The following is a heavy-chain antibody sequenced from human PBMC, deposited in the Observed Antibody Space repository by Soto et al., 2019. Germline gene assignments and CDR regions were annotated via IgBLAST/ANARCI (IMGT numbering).Heavy chain of an antibody. CDR3: ARGQQVVSGYASHAFDI. V-gene: IGHV1-69*01. D-gene: IGHD5-12*01. CDR2: IIPIFGTA. Sequence: QVQLVQSGAEVKKPGSSVKVSYKASGGTFSSYAISWVRQAPGQGLEWMGGIIPIFGTANYAQKFQGRVTITADESTSTAYMELSSLRSEDTAVYYCARGQQVVSGYASHAFDIWGQGTMVTVSS. J-gene: IGHJ3*02. CDR1: GGTFSSYA.